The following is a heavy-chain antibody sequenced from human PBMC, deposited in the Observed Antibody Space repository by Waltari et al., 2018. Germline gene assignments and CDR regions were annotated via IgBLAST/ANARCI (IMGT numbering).Heavy chain of an antibody. CDR2: IRYDGSNK. CDR3: AKDSPEYGDYYFDY. V-gene: IGHV3-30*02. CDR1: GFTFSSYG. J-gene: IGHJ4*02. Sequence: QVQLVESGGGVVQPGGSLRLSCAASGFTFSSYGMHWVRQAPGKGLEWVAFIRYDGSNKYYADCVKGRFTISRDNSKNTLYLQMNSLRAEDTAVYYCAKDSPEYGDYYFDYWGQGTLVTVSS. D-gene: IGHD4-17*01.